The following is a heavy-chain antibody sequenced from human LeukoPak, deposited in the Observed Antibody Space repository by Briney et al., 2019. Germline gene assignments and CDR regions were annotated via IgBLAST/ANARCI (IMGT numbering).Heavy chain of an antibody. J-gene: IGHJ4*02. V-gene: IGHV4-59*01. CDR3: ARALPHRYSYGYGAFDY. Sequence: KTSETLSLTCTVSGGSISSYYRSWIRQPPGKGLEWIGYIYYSGSTNYNPSLKSRVTISVDTSKNQFSLKLSSVTAADTAVYYCARALPHRYSYGYGAFDYWGQGTLVTVSS. CDR2: IYYSGST. CDR1: GGSISSYY. D-gene: IGHD5-18*01.